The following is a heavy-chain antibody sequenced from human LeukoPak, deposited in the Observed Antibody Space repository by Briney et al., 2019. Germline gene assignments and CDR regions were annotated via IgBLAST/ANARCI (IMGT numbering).Heavy chain of an antibody. D-gene: IGHD3-22*01. CDR2: ISFDENRK. CDR1: GFIFSSYA. CDR3: ARNYYHSSAPGTWFDP. Sequence: PGGSLRLSCAASGFIFSSYAMYWVRQAPGKGPEWVALISFDENRKYYSDSVKGRFTISRDNSNNTVHLHMNSVRPEDTAVYFCARNYYHSSAPGTWFDPWGQGTLVTVSS. J-gene: IGHJ5*02. V-gene: IGHV3-30*04.